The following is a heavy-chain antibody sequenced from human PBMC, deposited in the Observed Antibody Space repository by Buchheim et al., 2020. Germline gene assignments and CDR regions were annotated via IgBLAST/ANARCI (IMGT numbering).Heavy chain of an antibody. D-gene: IGHD2-21*02. V-gene: IGHV3-30*18. CDR1: GFTFSTYA. J-gene: IGHJ4*02. CDR3: AKDSGADYCGGDCYSDY. CDR2: ISDDGSDK. Sequence: QLQLVESGGGVVPPGRSLRLSCAASGFTFSTYAVHWVRQAPGKGLEWMALISDDGSDKYYADYVKGRFTISRDNSKNTVYLQMNSLRPEDTAVYYCAKDSGADYCGGDCYSDYWGQGTL.